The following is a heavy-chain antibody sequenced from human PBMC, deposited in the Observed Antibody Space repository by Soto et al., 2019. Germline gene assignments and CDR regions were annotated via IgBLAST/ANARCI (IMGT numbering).Heavy chain of an antibody. J-gene: IGHJ3*02. Sequence: QVHLVQSGAEVKKPGASVKVSCKASGYIFTSYAMHWVRQAPGQRLEWMGWINPSNGNTKYSQRFQGRVTIITDTSASTAYTELSSLRSEDTAVYYCARDFFDIWGQGTMVTVSP. CDR2: INPSNGNT. CDR1: GYIFTSYA. V-gene: IGHV1-3*01. CDR3: ARDFFDI.